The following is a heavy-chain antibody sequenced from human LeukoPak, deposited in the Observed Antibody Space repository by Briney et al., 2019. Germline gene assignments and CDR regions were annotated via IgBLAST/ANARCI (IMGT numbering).Heavy chain of an antibody. CDR3: ARRSGGSGYYDY. Sequence: SETLSLTCAVYGGSFSGYYWSWIRQPPGKGLEWIGEINHSGSTNYNPSLKSRVTISVDTSKNQFSLKPSSVTAADTAVYYCARRSGGSGYYDYWGQGTLVTVSS. V-gene: IGHV4-34*01. CDR2: INHSGST. J-gene: IGHJ4*02. CDR1: GGSFSGYY. D-gene: IGHD3-22*01.